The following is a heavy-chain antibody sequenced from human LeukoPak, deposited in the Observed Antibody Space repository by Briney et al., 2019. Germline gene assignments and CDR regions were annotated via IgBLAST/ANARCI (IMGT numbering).Heavy chain of an antibody. J-gene: IGHJ6*02. CDR1: GYSFSSYW. D-gene: IGHD5-12*01. V-gene: IGHV5-10-1*01. Sequence: GESLKISCKGSGYSFSSYWISWVRQMPGKGLEWMGRIDPSDSYTNYSPSLQGHVTISADKSISTAYLQWSSLEASDTAMYYCARHPGGYGLYYYYGVDVWGQGTTVTVSS. CDR3: ARHPGGYGLYYYYGVDV. CDR2: IDPSDSYT.